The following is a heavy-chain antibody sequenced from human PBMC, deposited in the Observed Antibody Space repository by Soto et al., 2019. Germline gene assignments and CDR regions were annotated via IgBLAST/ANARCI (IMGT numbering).Heavy chain of an antibody. CDR2: IYYSGST. CDR3: ARGSTYYYDSSGYYLGY. V-gene: IGHV4-30-4*01. CDR1: GGSISSGDYY. J-gene: IGHJ4*02. D-gene: IGHD3-22*01. Sequence: SETLSLTCTVSGGSISSGDYYWSWIRQPPGKGLEWIGYIYYSGSTYYNPSLKSRVTISVDTSKNQFSLKLSSVTAADTAVYYCARGSTYYYDSSGYYLGYWGQGTLVTVSS.